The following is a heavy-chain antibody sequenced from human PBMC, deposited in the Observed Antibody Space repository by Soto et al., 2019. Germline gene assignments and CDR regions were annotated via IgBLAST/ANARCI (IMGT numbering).Heavy chain of an antibody. CDR2: ISAYDGNT. CDR3: ARESSTTWPFDY. CDR1: GYTFTSYG. J-gene: IGHJ4*02. D-gene: IGHD2-2*01. V-gene: IGHV1-18*01. Sequence: GASVKVSCKASGYTFTSYGIHWVRQAPGQRLEWMGWISAYDGNTHYAQNMKGRITMTTDTSTSTAYMELRSLRSDDKAVYYCARESSTTWPFDYWGQGTLVTVSS.